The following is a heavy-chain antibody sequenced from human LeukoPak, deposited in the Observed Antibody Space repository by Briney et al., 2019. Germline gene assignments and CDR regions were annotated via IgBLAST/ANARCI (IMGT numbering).Heavy chain of an antibody. CDR1: GYTFTSYA. Sequence: ASVKVSCKASGYTFTSYAMNWVRQAPGQGLEWMGWINTNTGNPTYAQGFTGRFVFSLDTSVSTAYLQISSLKAEDTAVYYCATPYSSGSYYNPIYYYYYMDVWGKGTTVTVSS. CDR2: INTNTGNP. V-gene: IGHV7-4-1*02. D-gene: IGHD3-10*01. CDR3: ATPYSSGSYYNPIYYYYYMDV. J-gene: IGHJ6*03.